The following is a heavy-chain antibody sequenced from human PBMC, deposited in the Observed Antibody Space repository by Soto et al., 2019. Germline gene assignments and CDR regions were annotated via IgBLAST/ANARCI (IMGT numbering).Heavy chain of an antibody. CDR2: ISHSGST. V-gene: IGHV4-38-2*01. J-gene: IGHJ3*02. Sequence: PSETLSLTCAVSGYSISTGYSWDWFRQPPGKGLEWIGTISHSGSTNYNPSLKSRLTMSLDTSKNQFSLKLRSVTAADTAVYYCARESSGGNFDFDIWGQGTMVTVSS. CDR3: ARESSGGNFDFDI. CDR1: GYSISTGYS. D-gene: IGHD2-21*02.